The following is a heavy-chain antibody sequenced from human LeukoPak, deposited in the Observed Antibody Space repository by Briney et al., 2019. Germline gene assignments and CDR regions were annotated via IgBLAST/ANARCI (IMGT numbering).Heavy chain of an antibody. V-gene: IGHV3-64D*06. Sequence: GGSLRLSCSASGFTFSSYAMHWVRQAPGKGLEYVSTISSNGGSTYYADSVKGRFTISRDNSKNTLYLQMSSLRAEDTAVYYCVKDLHCSSTSCYEAYWGQGTLVTVSS. J-gene: IGHJ4*02. D-gene: IGHD2-2*01. CDR1: GFTFSSYA. CDR3: VKDLHCSSTSCYEAY. CDR2: ISSNGGST.